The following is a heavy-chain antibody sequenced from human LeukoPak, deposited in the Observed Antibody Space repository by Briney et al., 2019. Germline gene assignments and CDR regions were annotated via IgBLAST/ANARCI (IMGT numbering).Heavy chain of an antibody. J-gene: IGHJ4*02. CDR1: GFPFSAYW. V-gene: IGHV3-74*01. D-gene: IGHD2-2*01. Sequence: GGPLRLSCAASGFPFSAYWMHWVRHVPGKGLVWVSRINSDGTTTNYADSVRGRFTISRDNAKNTLYLQMNSLRAEDTAVYYCARETIAVVPAALYWGQGTLVTVSS. CDR3: ARETIAVVPAALY. CDR2: INSDGTTT.